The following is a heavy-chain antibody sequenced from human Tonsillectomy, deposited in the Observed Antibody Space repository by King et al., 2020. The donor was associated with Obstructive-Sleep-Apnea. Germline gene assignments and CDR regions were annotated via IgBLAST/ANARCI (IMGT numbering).Heavy chain of an antibody. CDR1: GFTFSSYG. CDR2: LWYDGSNK. V-gene: IGHV3-33*01. D-gene: IGHD4/OR15-4a*01. J-gene: IGHJ3*02. CDR3: ARLGYGARPGAFDI. Sequence: VQLVESGGGVVQPGRSLRLSCAASGFTFSSYGMHWVRQAPGKGLEWGAVLWYDGSNKYYADSVKGRFTISRDNSKNTLYLQMNSLRAEDTAVYYCARLGYGARPGAFDIWGQGTMVTVSS.